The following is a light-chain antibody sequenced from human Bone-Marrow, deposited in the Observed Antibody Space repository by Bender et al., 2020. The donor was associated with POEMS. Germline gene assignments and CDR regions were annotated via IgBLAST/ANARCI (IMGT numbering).Light chain of an antibody. CDR1: RSDVGTYNY. J-gene: IGLJ1*01. V-gene: IGLV2-8*01. Sequence: QSALTQPASVSGSPGQSITISCTGTRSDVGTYNYVSWYQQHPGKAPKLMIYEVSNRPSGVPDRFSGSTSGNTAFLTVSGLQAEDEADYYCSSYAGSNNYVFGTGTKVTVL. CDR3: SSYAGSNNYV. CDR2: EVS.